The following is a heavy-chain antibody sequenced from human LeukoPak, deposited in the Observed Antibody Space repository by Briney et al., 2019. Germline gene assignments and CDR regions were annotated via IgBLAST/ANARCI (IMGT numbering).Heavy chain of an antibody. V-gene: IGHV1-3*01. Sequence: ASVKVSRKASGYTFTNYPIHWVRQAPGHRLEWMGWISAGNGNTKYSQKFKDRVTITRDTSASTAYMELSSLRSEDTAVYYCARDKGAAAGSDYYYGMDVWGTGTTVTVSS. CDR3: ARDKGAAAGSDYYYGMDV. J-gene: IGHJ6*04. CDR1: GYTFTNYP. D-gene: IGHD6-13*01. CDR2: ISAGNGNT.